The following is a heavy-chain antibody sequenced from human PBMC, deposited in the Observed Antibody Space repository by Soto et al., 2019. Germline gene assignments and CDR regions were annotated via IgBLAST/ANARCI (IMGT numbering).Heavy chain of an antibody. V-gene: IGHV4-31*03. D-gene: IGHD6-13*01. J-gene: IGHJ4*02. CDR2: IYYSGST. CDR3: AREDSSSWYGYFDY. CDR1: GGSISSGGYY. Sequence: PSETLSLTCTVSGGSISSGGYYWSWIRQHPGKGLEWIGYIYYSGSTYYNPSLRSRVTISVDTSKNQFSLKLSSVTAADTAVYYCAREDSSSWYGYFDYWAREPWSPSPQ.